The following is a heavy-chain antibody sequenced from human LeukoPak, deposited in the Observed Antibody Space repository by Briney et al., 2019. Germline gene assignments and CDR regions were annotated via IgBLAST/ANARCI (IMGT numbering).Heavy chain of an antibody. CDR2: INHSGST. D-gene: IGHD6-13*01. CDR1: GGSFSGYF. Sequence: SETLSLTCPVYGGSFSGYFWNWIRPPPGRGRDWIGEINHSGSTNYNPSLKSRVTISVDTSKNQFSLKLSSVTAADTAVYRCARGPRRAAAAPEYWGQGTLVTVSS. J-gene: IGHJ4*02. CDR3: ARGPRRAAAAPEY. V-gene: IGHV4-34*01.